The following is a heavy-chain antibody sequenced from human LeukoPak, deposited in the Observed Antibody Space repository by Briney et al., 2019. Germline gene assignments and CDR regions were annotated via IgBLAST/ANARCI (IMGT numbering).Heavy chain of an antibody. V-gene: IGHV4-34*01. CDR3: AREGYSYGY. CDR1: GGSFSGYY. CDR2: ISHSGST. J-gene: IGHJ4*02. D-gene: IGHD5-18*01. Sequence: PSETLSLTCAVYGGSFSGYYWSWIRQPPGKGLEWIGEISHSGSTNYNPSLKSRVTISVDTSKNQFSLKLSSVTAADTAVYYCAREGYSYGYWGQGTLVTVSS.